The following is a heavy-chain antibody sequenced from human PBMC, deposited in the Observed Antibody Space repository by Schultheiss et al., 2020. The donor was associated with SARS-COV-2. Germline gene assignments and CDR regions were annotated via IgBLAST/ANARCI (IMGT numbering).Heavy chain of an antibody. CDR3: ARVDSGGNY. CDR1: GGSISSGYY. Sequence: SETLSLTCTVSGGSISSGYYWGWIRQPPGKGLEWIGSIYHSGSTYYNPSLKSRVTISVDTSKNQFSLKLSSVTAADTAVYYCARVDSGGNYWGQGTLVTVSS. J-gene: IGHJ4*02. D-gene: IGHD2-15*01. V-gene: IGHV4-38-2*02. CDR2: IYHSGST.